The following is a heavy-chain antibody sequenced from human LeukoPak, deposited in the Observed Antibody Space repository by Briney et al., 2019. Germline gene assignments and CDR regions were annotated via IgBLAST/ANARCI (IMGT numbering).Heavy chain of an antibody. CDR3: ARGSGPRAYYYYYYGMDV. CDR2: IYHSGST. J-gene: IGHJ6*02. Sequence: KPSETLSLTCAVSGGSISSGGYSWSWIRQPPGKGLEWIGYIYHSGSTYYNPSLKSRVTISVDRSKNQFSLKLSSVTAADTAVYYCARGSGPRAYYYYYYGMDVWGQGTTVTVSS. CDR1: GGSISSGGYS. V-gene: IGHV4-30-2*01. D-gene: IGHD2-15*01.